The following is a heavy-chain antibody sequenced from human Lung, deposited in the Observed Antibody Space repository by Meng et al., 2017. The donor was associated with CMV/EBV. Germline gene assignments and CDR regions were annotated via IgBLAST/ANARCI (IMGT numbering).Heavy chain of an antibody. CDR1: GGSISSYY. D-gene: IGHD3-22*01. Sequence: SXTXSLXXTVSGGSISSYYWSWIRQPPGKGLEWIGYIYYSGSTNYNPSLKSRVTISVDTSKNQFSLKLSSVTAADTAVYYCASVTGSSDSSGYYYYYGMDVWXQGTTVTVSS. J-gene: IGHJ6*02. CDR2: IYYSGST. CDR3: ASVTGSSDSSGYYYYYGMDV. V-gene: IGHV4-59*01.